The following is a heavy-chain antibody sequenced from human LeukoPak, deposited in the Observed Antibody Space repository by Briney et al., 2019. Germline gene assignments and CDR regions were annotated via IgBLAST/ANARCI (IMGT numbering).Heavy chain of an antibody. CDR1: GYTFTGYY. CDR3: ARDGRYCSGGSCYNYYYYYMDV. D-gene: IGHD2-15*01. J-gene: IGHJ6*03. Sequence: ASVKVSCKASGYTFTGYYMHWVRQAPGQGLEWMGWINPNSGGTNYAQKFQGRVTMTRDTSISTAYMEPSRLRSDDTAVYYCARDGRYCSGGSCYNYYYYYMDVWGKGTTVTISS. CDR2: INPNSGGT. V-gene: IGHV1-2*02.